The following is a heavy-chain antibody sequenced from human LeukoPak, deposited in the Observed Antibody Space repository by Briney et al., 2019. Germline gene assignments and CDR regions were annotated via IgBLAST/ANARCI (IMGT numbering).Heavy chain of an antibody. CDR2: IWYDGSNK. J-gene: IGHJ4*02. V-gene: IGHV3-33*01. CDR1: GFIFSSYA. CDR3: ASAGPFDY. Sequence: GGSLRLSCAASGFIFSSYAMHWVRQAPGKGLEWVAFIWYDGSNKYYVDSVKGRFTISRDNSKNTLYLQMNSLRAEDKAVYYCASAGPFDYWGQGTLVTVSS.